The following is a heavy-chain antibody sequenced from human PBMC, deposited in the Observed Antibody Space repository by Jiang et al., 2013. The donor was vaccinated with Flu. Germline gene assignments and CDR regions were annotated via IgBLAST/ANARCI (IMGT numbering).Heavy chain of an antibody. Sequence: CAISGDSVSSNSATWDWIRQSPSRGLEWLGRTYYSSKWSNDYALSVKSRITINPDTSKNLFSLHLNSVTPDDTAVYYCSRQTYAGFDVWGQGTMVVVSS. CDR1: GDSVSSNSAT. CDR3: SRQTYAGFDV. J-gene: IGHJ3*01. D-gene: IGHD3-16*01. V-gene: IGHV6-1*01. CDR2: TYYSSKWSN.